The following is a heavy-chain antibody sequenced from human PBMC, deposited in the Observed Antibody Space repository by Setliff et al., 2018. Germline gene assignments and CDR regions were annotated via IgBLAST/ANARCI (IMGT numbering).Heavy chain of an antibody. CDR1: GNRFTDYN. V-gene: IGHV1-69*05. CDR3: ARDSRTYYYESSGPHFDY. Sequence: SVKVSCKASGNRFTDYNLHWVRQAPGQGLEWMGGIIPMFGTPAYTQKFQGRVTITTDESTSTAYMELSSLRSEDTAVYYCARDSRTYYYESSGPHFDYWGQGTLVTVSS. D-gene: IGHD3-22*01. CDR2: IIPMFGTP. J-gene: IGHJ4*02.